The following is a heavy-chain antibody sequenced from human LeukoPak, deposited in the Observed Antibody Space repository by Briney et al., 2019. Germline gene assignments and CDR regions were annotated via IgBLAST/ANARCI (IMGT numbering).Heavy chain of an antibody. Sequence: GGSLRLSCVASGFSFSDHYMNWVRQAPGKGLEWVSTISDSGSSKYYTDSVKGRFTFSRYNAKNSLYLQINSLRAEDTAVYYGTKAHGFYGSGWHPLFDHWGQGTLVTVTP. CDR3: TKAHGFYGSGWHPLFDH. V-gene: IGHV3-23*01. CDR2: ISDSGSSK. J-gene: IGHJ4*02. D-gene: IGHD6-19*01. CDR1: GFSFSDHY.